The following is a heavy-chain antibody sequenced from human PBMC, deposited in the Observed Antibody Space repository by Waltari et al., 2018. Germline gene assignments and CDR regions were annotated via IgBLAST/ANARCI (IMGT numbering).Heavy chain of an antibody. V-gene: IGHV3-23*01. CDR1: GLSRSHFA. J-gene: IGHJ4*02. CDR3: ARCIGFLEWLPHEY. CDR2: SSGSGDTT. Sequence: EVKLSESGGGLVQPGGPTRLSVSASGLSRSHFARAWVAQAPGKGLEGDAVSSGSGDTTHYADSVRGRFTIYRDNSKNSLFLQMNSLRVEDTALYYCARCIGFLEWLPHEYWGQGTVVTVSS. D-gene: IGHD3-3*01.